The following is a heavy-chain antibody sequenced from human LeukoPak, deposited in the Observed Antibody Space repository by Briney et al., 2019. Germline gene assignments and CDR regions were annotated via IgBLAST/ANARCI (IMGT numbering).Heavy chain of an antibody. CDR1: GFTFSSYW. V-gene: IGHV3-7*01. J-gene: IGHJ4*02. Sequence: GGSLSLSCAASGFTFSSYWMSWVRQAPGKGLEWVANIKQDGSEKYYVDSVKGRFNSSRDNAKNSLYLQMNSLRAEDTAVYYCARDYPDYGGNPGTFDYWGQGTLVTVSS. D-gene: IGHD4-23*01. CDR3: ARDYPDYGGNPGTFDY. CDR2: IKQDGSEK.